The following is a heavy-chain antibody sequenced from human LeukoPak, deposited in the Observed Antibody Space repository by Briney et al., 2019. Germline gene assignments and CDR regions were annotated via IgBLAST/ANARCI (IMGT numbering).Heavy chain of an antibody. D-gene: IGHD6-13*01. Sequence: SETLSLTCTVSGGSISSYYWSWIRQPPGKGLEWIGYIYYSGSTNYNPSLESRVTISVDTSKNQFSLKLSSVTAADTAVYYCARDSLGYNWFDPWGQGTLVTVSS. CDR3: ARDSLGYNWFDP. CDR2: IYYSGST. V-gene: IGHV4-59*01. CDR1: GGSISSYY. J-gene: IGHJ5*02.